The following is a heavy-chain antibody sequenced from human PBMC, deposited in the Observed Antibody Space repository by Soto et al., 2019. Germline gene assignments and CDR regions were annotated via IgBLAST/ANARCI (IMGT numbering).Heavy chain of an antibody. J-gene: IGHJ4*02. Sequence: PSETICVTRTVAGGTIGGYDGSWIRQPPGKGLEWIGYIYYSGSTNYNPSLKSRVTISVDTSKNQFSLKLSSVTAADTAVYYCARDKITGLFDYWGQGTLVTVSS. D-gene: IGHD2-8*02. V-gene: IGHV4-59*12. CDR1: GGTIGGYD. CDR2: IYYSGST. CDR3: ARDKITGLFDY.